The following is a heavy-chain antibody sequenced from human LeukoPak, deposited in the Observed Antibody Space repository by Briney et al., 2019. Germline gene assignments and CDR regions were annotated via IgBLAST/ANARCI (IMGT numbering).Heavy chain of an antibody. CDR2: IKQDGSEK. Sequence: GGSPSLSCAASGFTFSNLWMSWVRQAPGKGLKWVANIKQDGSEKYYVDSVKGRFTISRDNAQNSLYLQMNSLRAEDTAIYYCATSTAAAGTDWGQGTLVTVSS. CDR3: ATSTAAAGTD. CDR1: GFTFSNLW. J-gene: IGHJ4*02. D-gene: IGHD6-13*01. V-gene: IGHV3-7*03.